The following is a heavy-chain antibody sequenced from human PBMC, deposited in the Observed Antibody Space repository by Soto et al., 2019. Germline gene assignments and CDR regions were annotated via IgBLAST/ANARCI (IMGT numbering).Heavy chain of an antibody. D-gene: IGHD3-10*01. CDR1: GYSFTSYW. V-gene: IGHV5-51*01. CDR3: GRQIWLGALTP. J-gene: IGHJ5*02. Sequence: PGESRKISCKGSGYSFTSYWIGWLRQMPGKGLEWMGIIYPGDSDTRHSPSFQGQVTISADKSISTAYLQWSSLKASDTAMYYCGRQIWLGALTPWGQGTLVTVSS. CDR2: IYPGDSDT.